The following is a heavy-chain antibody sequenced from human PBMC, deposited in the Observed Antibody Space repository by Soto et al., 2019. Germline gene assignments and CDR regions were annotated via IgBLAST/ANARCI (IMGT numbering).Heavy chain of an antibody. CDR3: SRSEIQGPIDV. CDR2: IYYSGTT. CDR1: GYSISSSNW. D-gene: IGHD2-15*01. Sequence: SETLSLTCAVSGYSISSSNWWGWIRQPPGKGLEWIGYIYYSGTTYYNPSLKSRVTMSVDTSKNQFSLKLTSVTAVDTAVYYCSRSEIQGPIDVWGQGTLVPVSS. J-gene: IGHJ4*02. V-gene: IGHV4-28*01.